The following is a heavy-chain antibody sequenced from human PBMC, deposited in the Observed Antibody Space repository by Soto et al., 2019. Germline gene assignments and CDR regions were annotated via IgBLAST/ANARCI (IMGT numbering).Heavy chain of an antibody. J-gene: IGHJ4*02. D-gene: IGHD6-13*01. CDR1: GGSFSGYY. V-gene: IGHV4-34*01. CDR2: INHSGST. CDR3: ARGSRGTAAGRPPPDY. Sequence: QVQLQQWGAGLLKPSETLSLTCAVYGGSFSGYYWSWIRQPPGKGLEWIGEINHSGSTNYNPSLKSRVTISVDTSKNQFALKLSSVTAADTAGYYCARGSRGTAAGRPPPDYWGQGTLVTVSS.